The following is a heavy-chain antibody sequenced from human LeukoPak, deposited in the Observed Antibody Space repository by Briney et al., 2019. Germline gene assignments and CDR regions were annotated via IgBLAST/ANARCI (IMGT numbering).Heavy chain of an antibody. CDR2: ISSSSSYI. CDR1: GFTFSSYS. J-gene: IGHJ4*02. D-gene: IGHD1-26*01. CDR3: ARVGATVLFGVQY. Sequence: GGSLGLSCAASGFTFSSYSMNWVRQAPGKGLEWVSSISSSSSYIYYADSVKGRFTISRDNAKNSLYLQMSSLRAEDTAVYYCARVGATVLFGVQYWGQGTLVTVSS. V-gene: IGHV3-21*01.